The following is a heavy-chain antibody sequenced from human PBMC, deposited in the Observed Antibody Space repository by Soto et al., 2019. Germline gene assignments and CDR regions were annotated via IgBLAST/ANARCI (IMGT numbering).Heavy chain of an antibody. CDR3: ARGGYSSGWRYYYYYGMDV. Sequence: SLRLSCAASGFTFSSCDMHWVRQATGKGLEWVSAIGTAGDTYYPGSVKGRFTISRENAKNSLYLQMNSLRAGDTAVYYCARGGYSSGWRYYYYYGMDVWGQGTTVTVSS. CDR2: IGTAGDT. D-gene: IGHD6-19*01. J-gene: IGHJ6*02. V-gene: IGHV3-13*01. CDR1: GFTFSSCD.